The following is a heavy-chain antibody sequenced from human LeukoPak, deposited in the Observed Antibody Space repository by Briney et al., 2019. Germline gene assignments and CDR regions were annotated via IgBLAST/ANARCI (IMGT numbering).Heavy chain of an antibody. D-gene: IGHD4-11*01. CDR2: INPSGGGT. CDR3: ARGGPVYSNYDPPPLY. J-gene: IGHJ4*02. V-gene: IGHV1-46*01. Sequence: ASVKVSCKASGYTFTSYCMHWVRQAPGQGLEWMGIINPSGGGTTYAQNFQGRVTMTRDTSTSTVYMELSSLRSEDTAVYYCARGGPVYSNYDPPPLYWGQGTLVTVSS. CDR1: GYTFTSYC.